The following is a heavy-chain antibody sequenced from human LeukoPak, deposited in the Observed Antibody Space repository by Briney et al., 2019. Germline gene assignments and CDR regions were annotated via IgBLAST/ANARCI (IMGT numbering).Heavy chain of an antibody. V-gene: IGHV1-2*04. J-gene: IGHJ5*02. CDR3: ARGLNYYGSGSYRDWFDP. CDR1: GYTFTGYY. D-gene: IGHD3-10*01. CDR2: INPNSSGT. Sequence: ASVKVSCKASGYTFTGYYMHWERQAPGQGLEWMGWINPNSSGTNYAQKFQGWVTMTRDTSISTAYMELSRLRSDDTAVYYCARGLNYYGSGSYRDWFDPWGQGTLVTVYS.